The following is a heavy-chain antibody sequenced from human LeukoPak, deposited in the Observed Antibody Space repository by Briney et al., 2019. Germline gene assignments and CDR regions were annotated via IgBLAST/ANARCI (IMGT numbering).Heavy chain of an antibody. D-gene: IGHD2-15*01. Sequence: GASVTVTCKVSVCTFSSYAISWVRQAPAQGLEWMGRIIPIFGTANYAQKFQGRVTITTDESTSTAYMELSSLRSEDTAVYYCARDPFPYCSGGSCYYYYYYMDVWGKGTTVTVSS. J-gene: IGHJ6*03. CDR2: IIPIFGTA. CDR3: ARDPFPYCSGGSCYYYYYYMDV. V-gene: IGHV1-69*05. CDR1: VCTFSSYA.